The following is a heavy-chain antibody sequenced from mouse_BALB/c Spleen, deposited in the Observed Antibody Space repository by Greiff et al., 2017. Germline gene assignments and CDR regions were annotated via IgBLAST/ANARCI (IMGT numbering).Heavy chain of an antibody. J-gene: IGHJ3*01. Sequence: EVQRVDSGGGLVPPGGSLRLSCATSGFTFSDFYMEWVRQPPGKRLEWIAASRNKANDYTTEYSASVKGRFIVSRDTSQSILYLQMNALRAEDTAIYYCARGLYDGYYSWFAYWGQGTLVTVSA. D-gene: IGHD2-3*01. CDR3: ARGLYDGYYSWFAY. CDR1: GFTFSDFY. V-gene: IGHV7-1*02. CDR2: SRNKANDYTT.